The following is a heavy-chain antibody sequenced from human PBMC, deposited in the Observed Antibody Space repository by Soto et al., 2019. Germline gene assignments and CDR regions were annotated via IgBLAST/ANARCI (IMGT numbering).Heavy chain of an antibody. CDR1: GFSFLNYW. V-gene: IGHV3-7*01. CDR3: ARDPIMLREAYYFH. D-gene: IGHD3-10*01. J-gene: IGHJ4*02. CDR2: IKQDGSDK. Sequence: EVQLVESGGGLVQPGGSLRLSCSASGFSFLNYWMSWVRQAPGKGLELVDNIKQDGSDKNYVDSVKGRFTISRDNAKNPLYLQMNSLRAEDTAVYYCARDPIMLREAYYFHWGQGTLVTVSS.